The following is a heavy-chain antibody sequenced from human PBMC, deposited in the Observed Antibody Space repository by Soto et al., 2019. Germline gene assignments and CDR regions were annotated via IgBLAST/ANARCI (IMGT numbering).Heavy chain of an antibody. CDR2: IYYSGST. V-gene: IGHV4-59*01. Sequence: SETLSLTCTVSGGSISSYYWSWIRQPPGKGLEWIGYIYYSGSTNYNPSLKSRVTISVDTSKNQFSLKLSSVTAADTAVYYCARVLVREANWFDPWGQGTLVTVSS. CDR3: ARVLVREANWFDP. CDR1: GGSISSYY. J-gene: IGHJ5*02. D-gene: IGHD3-10*01.